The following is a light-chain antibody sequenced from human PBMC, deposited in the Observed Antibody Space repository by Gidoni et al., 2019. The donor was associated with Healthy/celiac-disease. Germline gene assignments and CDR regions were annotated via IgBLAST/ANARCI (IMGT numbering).Light chain of an antibody. CDR1: QSISSW. J-gene: IGKJ1*01. Sequence: DIQIIHSPSTLSASVGDRVTITCRASQSISSWLDWYQQKPGKAPKLQNDKSSSLESGVPSRFSGSGSGTEFTITIRRLEHDDFENYYWQQYNSYPWTFGQGTKVEIK. CDR2: KSS. V-gene: IGKV1-5*03. CDR3: QQYNSYPWT.